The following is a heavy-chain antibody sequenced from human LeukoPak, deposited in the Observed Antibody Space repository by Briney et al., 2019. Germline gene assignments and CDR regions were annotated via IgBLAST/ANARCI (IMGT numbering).Heavy chain of an antibody. CDR1: GFTFSNYG. CDR3: ARWGATRQFYLDH. Sequence: GRSLRLSCVVAGFTFSNYGFHWVRQAPGKWREWEGVTRFEGSNKAYGDSVKGRFTICRDNSKKPLYLQMNSLRADDTAVYYCARWGATRQFYLDHWGRGTLVTVSS. V-gene: IGHV3-33*01. J-gene: IGHJ4*02. D-gene: IGHD5-12*01. CDR2: TRFEGSNK.